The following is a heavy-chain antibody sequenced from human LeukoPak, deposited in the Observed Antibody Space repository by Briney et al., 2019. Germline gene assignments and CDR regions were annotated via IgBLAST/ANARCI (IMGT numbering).Heavy chain of an antibody. CDR1: GGSFSGYY. V-gene: IGHV4-34*01. CDR2: INHSGST. D-gene: IGHD3-22*01. J-gene: IGHJ4*02. Sequence: SETLSLTCAVYGGSFSGYYWSWIRQPPGKGLEWIGEINHSGSTNYNPSLKSRVTISVDTSKNQFSLKLSSVTAADTAVYYCARRFIDSSGYNDYWGQGTLVTVSS. CDR3: ARRFIDSSGYNDY.